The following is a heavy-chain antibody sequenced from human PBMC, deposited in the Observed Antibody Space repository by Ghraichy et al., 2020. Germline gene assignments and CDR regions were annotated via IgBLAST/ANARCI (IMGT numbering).Heavy chain of an antibody. J-gene: IGHJ4*02. V-gene: IGHV3-23*01. D-gene: IGHD6-19*01. CDR2: ISGSGNNT. CDR3: AKVIAVAEFDY. CDR1: GFTFSSYT. Sequence: ETLSLTCAASGFTFSSYTMSWVRQAPGKGLEWVSAISGSGNNTSYAVSVKGRFTISRDNSKNTQYLQMNSLRAEDTGVYYCAKVIAVAEFDYWGQGTLVTVSS.